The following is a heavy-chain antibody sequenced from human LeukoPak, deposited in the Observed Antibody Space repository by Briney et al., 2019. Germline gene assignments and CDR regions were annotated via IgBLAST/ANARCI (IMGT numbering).Heavy chain of an antibody. CDR2: IYYSGST. CDR1: GGSISSYY. J-gene: IGHJ4*02. Sequence: KPSETLSLTCTVSGGSISSYYWSWIRQPPGKGLEWIGYIYYSGSTNYNPFLKSRVTISVDTSKNQFSLKLSSVTAADTAVYYCAREYWGYYDDSGYPFDNWGQGTLVTVSS. D-gene: IGHD3-22*01. V-gene: IGHV4-59*01. CDR3: AREYWGYYDDSGYPFDN.